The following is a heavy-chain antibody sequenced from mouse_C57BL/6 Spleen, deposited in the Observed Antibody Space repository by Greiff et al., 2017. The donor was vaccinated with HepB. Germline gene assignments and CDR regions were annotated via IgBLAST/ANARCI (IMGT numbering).Heavy chain of an antibody. CDR2: IYPGSGST. CDR3: ARRGTAQALDY. V-gene: IGHV1-55*01. Sequence: VKLQQPGAELVKPGASVKMSCKASGYTFTSYWITWVKQRPGQGLEWIGDIYPGSGSTNYNEKFKSKATLTVDTSSSTAYMQLSSLTSEDSAVYYCARRGTAQALDYWGQGTTLTVSS. CDR1: GYTFTSYW. J-gene: IGHJ2*01. D-gene: IGHD3-2*02.